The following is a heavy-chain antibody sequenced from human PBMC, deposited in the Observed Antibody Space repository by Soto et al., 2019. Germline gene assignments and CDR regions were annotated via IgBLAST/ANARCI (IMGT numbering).Heavy chain of an antibody. Sequence: QVHLVQSGAEVKKPGSSVKVSCKASGGTFSTSGLSWVRPAPGQGLEWVGRFVPLLGTPTYAQRFQGRVTITADESTITAYMELISRSSEDTAVDSCAREFSSGWAGYWGQGTLVAVSS. V-gene: IGHV1-69*01. CDR2: FVPLLGTP. J-gene: IGHJ4*02. D-gene: IGHD6-19*01. CDR3: AREFSSGWAGY. CDR1: GGTFSTSG.